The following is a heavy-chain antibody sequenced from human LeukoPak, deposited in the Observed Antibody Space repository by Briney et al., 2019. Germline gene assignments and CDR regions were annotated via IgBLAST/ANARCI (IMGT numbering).Heavy chain of an antibody. V-gene: IGHV3-23*01. CDR1: GFTFSSYA. D-gene: IGHD4-17*01. CDR2: ISGSGGST. Sequence: SGGSLRLSCAASGFTFSSYAMSWVRQAPGKGLEWVSAISGSGGSTYYADSVKGRFTISRDNSKNTLYLQMNSLRAEDTAVYYCAKGAAGLRLPGLGNWFDPWGQGTLVTVSS. CDR3: AKGAAGLRLPGLGNWFDP. J-gene: IGHJ5*02.